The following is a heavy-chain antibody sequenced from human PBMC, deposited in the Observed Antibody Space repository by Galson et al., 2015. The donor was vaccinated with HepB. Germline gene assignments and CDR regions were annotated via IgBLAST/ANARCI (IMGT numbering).Heavy chain of an antibody. D-gene: IGHD6-19*01. Sequence: TLSLTCTVSGGSISSGSYYWSWIRQPAGKGLEWIGRIYTSGSTNYNPSLKSRVTMSVDTSKNQFSLKLSSVTAADTAVYYCARCVAVAGCFDYWGQGTLVTVSS. CDR1: GGSISSGSYY. V-gene: IGHV4-61*02. CDR2: IYTSGST. J-gene: IGHJ4*02. CDR3: ARCVAVAGCFDY.